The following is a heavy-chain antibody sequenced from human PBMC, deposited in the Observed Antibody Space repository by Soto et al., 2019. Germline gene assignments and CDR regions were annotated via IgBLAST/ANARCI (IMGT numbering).Heavy chain of an antibody. V-gene: IGHV4-30-4*01. CDR3: ATTLTGIFDY. Sequence: QVQLQESGPGLVKPSQTLSLTCTVSGGSISSGDYYWSWIRQPPGKGLEWIGYIYYSGSTYYNPSIKRRFTISVDTSKNYFSLKLSSVTAADTSVYYCATTLTGIFDYWGQGTLVTVSS. J-gene: IGHJ4*02. CDR2: IYYSGST. CDR1: GGSISSGDYY. D-gene: IGHD7-27*01.